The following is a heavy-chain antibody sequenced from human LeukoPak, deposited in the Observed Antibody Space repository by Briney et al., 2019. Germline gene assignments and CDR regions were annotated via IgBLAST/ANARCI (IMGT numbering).Heavy chain of an antibody. Sequence: PSETLSLTCTVSGGSISSYYWSWIRQPPGKGLEWIGYIYYSGSANYNPSLKSRVTISVDTSKNQFSLKLSSVTAADTAVYYCARGAAPYWYFDLWGRGTLVTVSS. CDR1: GGSISSYY. CDR2: IYYSGSA. V-gene: IGHV4-59*01. J-gene: IGHJ2*01. CDR3: ARGAAPYWYFDL. D-gene: IGHD2-15*01.